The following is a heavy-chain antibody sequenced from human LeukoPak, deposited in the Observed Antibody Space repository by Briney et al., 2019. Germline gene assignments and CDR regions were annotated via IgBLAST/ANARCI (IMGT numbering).Heavy chain of an antibody. V-gene: IGHV3-21*01. Sequence: GGSLRLSCAASGFTFSSYWMIWVRQAPGKGLEWVSSISSGSSNIYYADSVKGRFTISRDNAQNSLYLQMNSLRAEGTAVYYCAKGDVSVTREFDYWGQGTLVTVSS. CDR1: GFTFSSYW. D-gene: IGHD7-27*01. CDR2: ISSGSSNI. CDR3: AKGDVSVTREFDY. J-gene: IGHJ4*02.